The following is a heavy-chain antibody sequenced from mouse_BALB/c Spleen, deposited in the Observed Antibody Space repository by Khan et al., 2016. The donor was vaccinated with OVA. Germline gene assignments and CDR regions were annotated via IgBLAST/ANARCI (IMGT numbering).Heavy chain of an antibody. CDR1: GFTLSNYW. J-gene: IGHJ3*01. Sequence: EVKLEVSGGGLVQPGGSMKLSCVATGFTLSNYWMNWVRQSPEKGLEWIAEIRLKSNNYATHYAESVKGRFTISRDDSKSSVYLQMNNLRAEDTGTYYCARSRGAWFADWGQGTLVTVSA. CDR3: ARSRGAWFAD. V-gene: IGHV6-6*02. CDR2: IRLKSNNYAT.